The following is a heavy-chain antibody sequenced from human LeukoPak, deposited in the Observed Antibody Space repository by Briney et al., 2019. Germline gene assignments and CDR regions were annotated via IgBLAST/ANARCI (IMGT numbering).Heavy chain of an antibody. Sequence: PGGSLRLSCAASGVTVSSNYMTWVRQAPGKELEWVSLLYTDDRPFYADSVKGRFTISRDNSNRTVFLQMNSLRAEDTAVYYCARVRGDSRGNAFDIWGQGTMVSVS. J-gene: IGHJ3*02. CDR1: GVTVSSNY. CDR3: ARVRGDSRGNAFDI. V-gene: IGHV3-53*01. CDR2: LYTDDRP. D-gene: IGHD2-15*01.